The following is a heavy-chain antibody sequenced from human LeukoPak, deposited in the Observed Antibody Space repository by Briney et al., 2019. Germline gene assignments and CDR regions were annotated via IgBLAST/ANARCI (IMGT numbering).Heavy chain of an antibody. CDR2: IKQDGSEK. J-gene: IGHJ4*02. V-gene: IGHV3-7*01. Sequence: GSLRLSCAASGFTFSSHWMSWVRQAPGKGLEWVANIKQDGSEKYYVDSVKGRFTISRDNAKNSLYLQMNSLRAEDTAVYYCAREGYFDWLFPDYWGQGTLVTVSS. CDR3: AREGYFDWLFPDY. CDR1: GFTFSSHW. D-gene: IGHD3-9*01.